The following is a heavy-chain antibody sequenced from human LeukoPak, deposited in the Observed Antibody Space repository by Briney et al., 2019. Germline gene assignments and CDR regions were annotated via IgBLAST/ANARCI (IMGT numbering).Heavy chain of an antibody. J-gene: IGHJ4*02. CDR2: IYYSGST. CDR1: GGSISSGGYY. CDR3: PRAMYQLLSYFYFDY. V-gene: IGHV4-31*03. Sequence: SQTLSLTCTVSGGSISSGGYYWSWIRQHPGKGLEWIGYIYYSGSTYYNPSLKSRVTISVDTSKNQFSLKLSSVTAAETAVYYCPRAMYQLLSYFYFDYWGQGTLVTVSS. D-gene: IGHD2-2*01.